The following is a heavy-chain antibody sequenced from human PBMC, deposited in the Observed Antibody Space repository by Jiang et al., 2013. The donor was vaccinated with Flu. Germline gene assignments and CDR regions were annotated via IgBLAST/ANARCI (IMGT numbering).Heavy chain of an antibody. D-gene: IGHD2-15*01. CDR2: IYYNGNT. J-gene: IGHJ5*02. CDR1: GGSITSAYY. V-gene: IGHV4-39*01. Sequence: GLVKPSETLSLTCTVSGGSITSAYYWGWIRQSPGKGLDWIGSIYYNGNTYHGPSLKSRVTISLDMSKNQFSLKLSSVTAADTAVYYCARLVGFCSGGSCYSPDPWGQGTLVTVSS. CDR3: ARLVGFCSGGSCYSPDP.